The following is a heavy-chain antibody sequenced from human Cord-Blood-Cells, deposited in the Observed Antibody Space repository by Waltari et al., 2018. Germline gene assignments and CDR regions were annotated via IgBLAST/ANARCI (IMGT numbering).Heavy chain of an antibody. CDR2: IYQSGST. CDR3: ASHGSGDYYYYDGMDV. D-gene: IGHD4-17*01. CDR1: GGSISSSNW. Sequence: QVQLQESGPGLVKPSGTLSLTCAVSGGSISSSNWWSWVRQPPGKGLEWSGKIYQSGSTNYSPSLKSRVTISVDKSKNQFSLKLRSVTAADTAVYYCASHGSGDYYYYDGMDVWGQGTTVTVSS. V-gene: IGHV4-4*02. J-gene: IGHJ6*02.